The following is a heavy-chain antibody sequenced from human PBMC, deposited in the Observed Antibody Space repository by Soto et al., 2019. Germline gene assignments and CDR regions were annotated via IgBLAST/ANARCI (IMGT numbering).Heavy chain of an antibody. CDR3: ARVSKKRITMIVVAHPADDAFDI. V-gene: IGHV1-69*02. D-gene: IGHD3-22*01. Sequence: GASVKVSCKASGGTFSSYTISWVRQAPGQGLEWMGRIFPILGIANYAQKFQGRVTITADKSTSTAYMELSSLRSEDTAVYYCARVSKKRITMIVVAHPADDAFDIWGQGTMVTVSS. J-gene: IGHJ3*02. CDR1: GGTFSSYT. CDR2: IFPILGIA.